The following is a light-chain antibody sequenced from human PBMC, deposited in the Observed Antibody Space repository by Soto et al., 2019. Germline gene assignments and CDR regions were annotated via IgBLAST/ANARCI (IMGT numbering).Light chain of an antibody. CDR3: AAWDDSLNGRYV. CDR1: NSSIGSNT. J-gene: IGLJ1*01. V-gene: IGLV1-44*01. Sequence: QSVLTQPPSASGTPGQRVTISCSGSNSSIGSNTVNWFQQLPGTAPKLLIHSNNQRPSGVPDRFSGSKSGTSASLAIIGLQSEDEADYYCAAWDDSLNGRYVFGTGTKVTVL. CDR2: SNN.